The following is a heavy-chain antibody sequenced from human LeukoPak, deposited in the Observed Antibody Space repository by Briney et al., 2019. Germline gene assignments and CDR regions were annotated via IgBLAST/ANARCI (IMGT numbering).Heavy chain of an antibody. V-gene: IGHV3-74*01. J-gene: IGHJ4*02. CDR3: ARGGDDYVWGNPLDY. CDR2: INSDGSST. Sequence: GGSLRLSCAASGFTFSSYWMHWVRQAPGKGLVWVSRINSDGSSTGYADSVKGRFTISRDNAKNTLYLQMNSLRAEDTAVYYCARGGDDYVWGNPLDYWGQGTLVTVSS. CDR1: GFTFSSYW. D-gene: IGHD3-16*01.